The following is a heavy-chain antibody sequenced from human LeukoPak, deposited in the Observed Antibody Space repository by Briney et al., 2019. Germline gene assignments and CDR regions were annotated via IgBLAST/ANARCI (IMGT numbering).Heavy chain of an antibody. CDR1: GFTFSSYA. CDR2: ISGSGGSA. Sequence: GGSLRLSCAASGFTFSSYAMSWVRQAPGKGLEWVSAISGSGGSAYYADSVKGRFTISRDNSKNTLYLQMSSLRAEDTAVYYCAKAPLYCSSTSCPTDYWGQGTLVTVSS. D-gene: IGHD2-2*01. J-gene: IGHJ4*02. V-gene: IGHV3-23*01. CDR3: AKAPLYCSSTSCPTDY.